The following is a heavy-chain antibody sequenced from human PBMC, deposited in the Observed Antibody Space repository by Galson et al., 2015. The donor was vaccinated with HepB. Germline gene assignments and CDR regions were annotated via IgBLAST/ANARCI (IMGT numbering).Heavy chain of an antibody. CDR3: ARDLYISAGGGGGSFLGY. J-gene: IGHJ4*02. Sequence: SLRLSCAASGFTFSSYAMHWVRQAPGKGLEWVAVISYDGSNKYYADSVKGRFTISRDNSKNTLYLQMNSLRAEDTAVYYCARDLYISAGGGGGSFLGYWGQGTLVTVSS. CDR2: ISYDGSNK. CDR1: GFTFSSYA. D-gene: IGHD1-26*01. V-gene: IGHV3-30*04.